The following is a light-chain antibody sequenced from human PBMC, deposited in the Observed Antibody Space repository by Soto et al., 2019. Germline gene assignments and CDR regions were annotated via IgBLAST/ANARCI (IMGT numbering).Light chain of an antibody. CDR3: QQLNSYLALT. V-gene: IGKV1-9*01. Sequence: DIQLTPSPSLLSASVGDRVTITCRASQGISSYLAWYQQKPGKAPKLLIYAASTLQSGVPSRFSGSGSGTEFTLTISSLQPEDFATYYCQQLNSYLALTFGGGTKV. J-gene: IGKJ4*01. CDR1: QGISSY. CDR2: AAS.